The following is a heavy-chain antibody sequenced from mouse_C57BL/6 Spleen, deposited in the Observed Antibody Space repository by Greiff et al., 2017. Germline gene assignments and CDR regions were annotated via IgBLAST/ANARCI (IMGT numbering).Heavy chain of an antibody. D-gene: IGHD2-2*01. CDR2: ISSGSSTI. J-gene: IGHJ3*01. CDR1: GFTFSDYG. Sequence: EVKLVESGGGLVKPGGSLKLSCAASGFTFSDYGMHWVRQAPEKGLAWVAYISSGSSTIYSAATVTGRFTISRDNAKNTLFLQMTSLRSEDTAMYYCARPEGYDGLAYWGQGTLVTVSA. CDR3: ARPEGYDGLAY. V-gene: IGHV5-17*01.